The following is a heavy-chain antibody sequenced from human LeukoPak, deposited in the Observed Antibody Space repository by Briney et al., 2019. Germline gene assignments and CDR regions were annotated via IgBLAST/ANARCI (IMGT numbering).Heavy chain of an antibody. CDR2: INHSGST. CDR3: AATGTILGDWFDP. J-gene: IGHJ5*02. Sequence: PSETLSLTCAVYGGSFSGYYWSWIRQPPGKGLEWIGEINHSGSTNYNPTLKRRATISVDTSKNQFSLKLSAETAADTAVYYCAATGTILGDWFDPWGQGTLVTVSS. CDR1: GGSFSGYY. D-gene: IGHD1-1*01. V-gene: IGHV4-34*01.